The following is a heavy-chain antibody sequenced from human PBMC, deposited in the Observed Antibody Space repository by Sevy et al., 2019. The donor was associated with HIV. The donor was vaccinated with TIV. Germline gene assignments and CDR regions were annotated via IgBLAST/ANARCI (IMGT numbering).Heavy chain of an antibody. CDR2: ISYDGSNK. J-gene: IGHJ6*02. V-gene: IGHV3-30*18. CDR1: GFTFSSYG. Sequence: GGSLRLSCAASGFTFSSYGMHWVRQAPGKGLEWVAVISYDGSNKYYADSVKGRFTISRDNSKNTLYLQMNSLRAEDKAVYYCAKGFGYSKENTYYYYGMDVWGQGTTVTVSS. CDR3: AKGFGYSKENTYYYYGMDV. D-gene: IGHD4-4*01.